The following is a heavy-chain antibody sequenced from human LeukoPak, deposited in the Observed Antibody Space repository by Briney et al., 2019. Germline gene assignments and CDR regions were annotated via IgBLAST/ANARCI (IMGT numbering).Heavy chain of an antibody. Sequence: SETLSLTCTVSGGSIGTYYWSWIRQPPGKGLEWIGYIYYSGSTNYNPSLKSRVTISLDTSKKQFSLKLSSVTAADTAVYYCARQTKGSYRADYWGQGAQVTVSS. CDR1: GGSIGTYY. CDR3: ARQTKGSYRADY. J-gene: IGHJ4*02. D-gene: IGHD1-26*01. CDR2: IYYSGST. V-gene: IGHV4-59*08.